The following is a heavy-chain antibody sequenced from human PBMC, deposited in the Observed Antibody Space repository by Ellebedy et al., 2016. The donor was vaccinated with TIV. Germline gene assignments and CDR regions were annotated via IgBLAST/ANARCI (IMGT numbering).Heavy chain of an antibody. Sequence: MPSETLSLTCAVYGESFSAYYWNWIRQPPGKGLEWIGEISHSGSANSNPSLKSRVSISVDMSRNQFSLKLSSVTAAETAVYYCASRQKQFAFGRSRIKRTDSWGQGTLVTVSS. CDR2: ISHSGSA. CDR3: ASRQKQFAFGRSRIKRTDS. D-gene: IGHD1-14*01. V-gene: IGHV4-34*01. CDR1: GESFSAYY. J-gene: IGHJ4*02.